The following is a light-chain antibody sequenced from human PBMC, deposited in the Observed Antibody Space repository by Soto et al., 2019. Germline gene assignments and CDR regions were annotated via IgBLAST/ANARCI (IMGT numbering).Light chain of an antibody. Sequence: QSALTQPASVSGSPGQSIAISCTGTSSDVGGYNYVSWYQQRPGKAPKLMIYEVSNRPSGVSNRFSGSKSDNTASLTISELQAEDEADYYRSSYTSSITSYVFGSGTKVTVL. V-gene: IGLV2-14*01. CDR2: EVS. J-gene: IGLJ1*01. CDR1: SSDVGGYNY. CDR3: SSYTSSITSYV.